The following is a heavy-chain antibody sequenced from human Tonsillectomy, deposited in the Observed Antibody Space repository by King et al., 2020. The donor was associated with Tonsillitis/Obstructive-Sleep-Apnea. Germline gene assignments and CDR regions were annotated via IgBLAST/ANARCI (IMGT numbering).Heavy chain of an antibody. CDR1: GGSISSSIYY. V-gene: IGHV4-39*01. Sequence: QLQESGPGLVKPSETLSLTCTVSGGSISSSIYYWGWIRQPPGKGLEWIGSIYYTGSTYYSPSLKSRVTISVGTSKNQVSLKLSSVTAADTAVYYCARCADPYNWFDPWGQGTLVTVSS. J-gene: IGHJ5*02. CDR2: IYYTGST. CDR3: ARCADPYNWFDP.